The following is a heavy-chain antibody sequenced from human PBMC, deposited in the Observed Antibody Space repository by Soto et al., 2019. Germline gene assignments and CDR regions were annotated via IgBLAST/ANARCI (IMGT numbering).Heavy chain of an antibody. Sequence: SETLSLTCSVSGGSISGSYWGWIRQPPGKGLEWIGSIYYSGSTYYNPSLKSRVTISVDTSKNQFSLKLSSVTAADTAVYYCARGTWFDPWGQGTLVTVSS. V-gene: IGHV4-39*01. J-gene: IGHJ5*02. CDR2: IYYSGST. CDR1: GGSISGSY. CDR3: ARGTWFDP.